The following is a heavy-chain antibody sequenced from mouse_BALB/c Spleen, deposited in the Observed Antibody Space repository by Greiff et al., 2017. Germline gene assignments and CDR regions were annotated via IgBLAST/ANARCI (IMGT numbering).Heavy chain of an antibody. Sequence: QVQLQQSGPGLVAPSQSLSITCTVSGFSLTGYGVNWVRQPPGKGLEWLGMIWGDGSTDYNSALKSRLSISKDNSKSQVFLKMNSLQTDDTARYYCARVPTGTDSYFDVWGAGTTVTVSS. V-gene: IGHV2-6-7*01. J-gene: IGHJ1*01. CDR2: IWGDGST. CDR1: GFSLTGYG. CDR3: ARVPTGTDSYFDV. D-gene: IGHD4-1*01.